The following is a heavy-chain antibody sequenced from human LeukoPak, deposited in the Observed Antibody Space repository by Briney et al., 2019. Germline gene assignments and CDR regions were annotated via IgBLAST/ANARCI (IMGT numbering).Heavy chain of an antibody. D-gene: IGHD1-26*01. CDR3: ARDPKWELLGPVAFDI. J-gene: IGHJ3*02. V-gene: IGHV3-30*04. CDR2: ISYDGSNK. Sequence: QPGGSLRLSCAASGFTFSSYAMHWVRQAPGKGLEWVAVISYDGSNKYYADSVKGRFTISRDNSKNTLYLQMNSLRAEDTAVYYCARDPKWELLGPVAFDIWGQGTMVTVSS. CDR1: GFTFSSYA.